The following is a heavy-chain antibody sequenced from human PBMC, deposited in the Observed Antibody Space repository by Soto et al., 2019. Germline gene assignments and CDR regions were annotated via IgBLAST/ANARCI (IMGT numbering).Heavy chain of an antibody. CDR3: ARDKDRLQLGSKYYYILDV. CDR1: GGTFSTSA. Sequence: QVQLVQSGAEVKKPGSSVKVSCKASGGTFSTSAISWVRQAPGQGLEWVGGIMPVFPTPDYAQKFQGRVTITADESTTTAYLELTSLRTDDTAVYYCARDKDRLQLGSKYYYILDVWGQGTAITVSS. V-gene: IGHV1-69*12. J-gene: IGHJ6*02. D-gene: IGHD4-4*01. CDR2: IMPVFPTP.